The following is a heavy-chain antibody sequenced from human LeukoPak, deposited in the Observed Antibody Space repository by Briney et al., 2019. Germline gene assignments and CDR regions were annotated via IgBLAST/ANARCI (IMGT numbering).Heavy chain of an antibody. CDR1: GGPISSSSYY. J-gene: IGHJ4*02. CDR3: ARQGVSSDY. V-gene: IGHV4-39*01. Sequence: SETLSLTCTVSGGPISSSSYYWGWIRQPPGKGLEWIGSIYYSGSTYYNPSLKSRVTISVDTSKNQFSLKLSSVTAADTAVYYCARQGVSSDYWGQGTLVTVSS. CDR2: IYYSGST. D-gene: IGHD6-6*01.